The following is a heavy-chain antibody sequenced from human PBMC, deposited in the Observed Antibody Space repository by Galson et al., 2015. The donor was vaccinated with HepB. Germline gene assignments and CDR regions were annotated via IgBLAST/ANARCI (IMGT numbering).Heavy chain of an antibody. CDR1: GFTFNIYS. CDR3: ARANYGGNSIDY. D-gene: IGHD4-23*01. J-gene: IGHJ4*02. Sequence: SLRLSCAASGFTFNIYSMNWVRQAPGKGLEWVSSIGGSSRYIYYADSVKGRFTISRDNAKNSLYLQMNSPRAEDTAVFYCARANYGGNSIDYWGQGTLVTGSS. CDR2: IGGSSRYI. V-gene: IGHV3-21*01.